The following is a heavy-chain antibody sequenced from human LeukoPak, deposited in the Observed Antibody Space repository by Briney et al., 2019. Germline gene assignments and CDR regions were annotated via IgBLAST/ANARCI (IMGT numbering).Heavy chain of an antibody. CDR3: ARDGLGSGSYYTNGMDV. Sequence: GGSLRLSCAASGFTFSSYSMNWVRQAPGKGLEWVSSISSSSSYIYYADSVKGRFTISRDNAKNSLYLQMNSLRAEDTAVYYCARDGLGSGSYYTNGMDVWGQGTTVTVSS. CDR2: ISSSSSYI. V-gene: IGHV3-21*04. J-gene: IGHJ6*02. CDR1: GFTFSSYS. D-gene: IGHD3-10*01.